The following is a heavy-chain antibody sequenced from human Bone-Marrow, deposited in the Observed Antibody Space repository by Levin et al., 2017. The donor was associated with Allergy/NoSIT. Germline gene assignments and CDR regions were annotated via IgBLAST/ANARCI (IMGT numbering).Heavy chain of an antibody. Sequence: PGGSLRLSCAASGFTFSSYAMSWVRQAPGKGLEWVSAISGSGGSTYYADSVKGRFTISRDNSKNTLYLQMNSLRAEDTAVYYCAKDPRTIAAAAPRAWFDPWGQGTLVTVSS. CDR3: AKDPRTIAAAAPRAWFDP. J-gene: IGHJ5*02. V-gene: IGHV3-23*01. D-gene: IGHD6-13*01. CDR1: GFTFSSYA. CDR2: ISGSGGST.